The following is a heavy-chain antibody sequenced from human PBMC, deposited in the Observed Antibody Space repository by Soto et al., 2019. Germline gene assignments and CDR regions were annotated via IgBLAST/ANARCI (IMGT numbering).Heavy chain of an antibody. CDR2: NSTYKGNT. D-gene: IGHD3-10*01. V-gene: IGHV1-18*01. Sequence: AAVKVSCKTSGYTFTSSGISWVRQAPGQGLEWMGWNSTYKGNTNYAQKFQGRVTMTADKSTSTAYMELRSRRSEDTAFYYCATSYGSEYRAFDNWGQGALVTVSS. CDR3: ATSYGSEYRAFDN. J-gene: IGHJ4*02. CDR1: GYTFTSSG.